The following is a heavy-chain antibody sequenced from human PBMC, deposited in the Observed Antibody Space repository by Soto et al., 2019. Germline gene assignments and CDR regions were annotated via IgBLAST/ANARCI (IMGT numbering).Heavy chain of an antibody. CDR2: IYPGDSDT. CDR3: ARLGDCTNGVCTYYYYMDV. J-gene: IGHJ6*03. Sequence: GESLKISCKGSGYSVTSYWIGWVRQMPGKGLEWMGIIYPGDSDTRYSPSFQGQVTISADKSISTAYLQWSSLKASDTAMYYCARLGDCTNGVCTYYYYMDVWGKGTTVTVSS. CDR1: GYSVTSYW. V-gene: IGHV5-51*01. D-gene: IGHD2-8*01.